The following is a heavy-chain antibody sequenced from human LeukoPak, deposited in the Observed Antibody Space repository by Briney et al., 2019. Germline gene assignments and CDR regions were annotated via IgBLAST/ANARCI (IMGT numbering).Heavy chain of an antibody. CDR2: FYARGNT. CDR1: GGSISNYY. CDR3: ARELITKADAFDI. J-gene: IGHJ3*02. D-gene: IGHD1-20*01. Sequence: PSETLSLTCNVSGGSISNYYWSWIRQPAGKGLEWIGRFYARGNTNYNPSLKSRVTMSVDTSKNQLSLKLTSVTAVDTAVYYCARELITKADAFDIWGQGTMVTVSS. V-gene: IGHV4-4*07.